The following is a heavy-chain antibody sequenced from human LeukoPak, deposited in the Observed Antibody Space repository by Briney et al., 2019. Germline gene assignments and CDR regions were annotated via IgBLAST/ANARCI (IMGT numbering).Heavy chain of an antibody. CDR3: AREWEYGAQWVVNDY. J-gene: IGHJ4*02. V-gene: IGHV4-4*07. D-gene: IGHD4-23*01. CDR1: GGSISSYY. Sequence: SETLSLTCTVSGGSISSYYWSWIRQPAGKGLEWIGRIYTSGSTNYNPSLKSRVTMSVDTSKNQFSLKLSSVTAADTDVYYCAREWEYGAQWVVNDYWGQGTLVTVSS. CDR2: IYTSGST.